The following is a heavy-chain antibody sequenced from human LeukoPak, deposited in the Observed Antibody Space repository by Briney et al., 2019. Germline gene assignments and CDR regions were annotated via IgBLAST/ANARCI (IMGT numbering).Heavy chain of an antibody. D-gene: IGHD1-26*01. Sequence: GGPLKISCQGSGSRFTSYWIGGVRQIPGKGLEWIGTIYAGVADTRYSPSFQGHVAISADKSISTAYLQWSSLKASDTAMYYCSRHVPYSGSYFGGYDAFDIWGQGTMVTVSS. CDR3: SRHVPYSGSYFGGYDAFDI. V-gene: IGHV5-51*01. J-gene: IGHJ3*02. CDR2: IYAGVADT. CDR1: GSRFTSYW.